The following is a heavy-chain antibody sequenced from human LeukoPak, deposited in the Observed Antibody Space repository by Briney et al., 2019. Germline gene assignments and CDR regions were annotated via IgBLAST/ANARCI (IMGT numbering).Heavy chain of an antibody. Sequence: PGGSLRLSCAASGFTFSGSAMHWVRQASGKGLEWVGRIRSKANSYATAYAASVKGRFTISRDDSKNTAYLQMNSLRAEDTAVYYCAKGKWLVPSKYFQHWGQGTLVTVSS. CDR1: GFTFSGSA. CDR2: IRSKANSYAT. V-gene: IGHV3-73*01. J-gene: IGHJ1*01. CDR3: AKGKWLVPSKYFQH. D-gene: IGHD6-19*01.